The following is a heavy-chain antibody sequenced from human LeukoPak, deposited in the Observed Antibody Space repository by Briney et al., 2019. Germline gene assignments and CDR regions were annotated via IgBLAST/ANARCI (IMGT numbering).Heavy chain of an antibody. Sequence: SETLSLTCAVSGGSISSSNWWSWVRQPPGKGLEWIGEIYHSGSTNYNPSLKSRVTISVDKSKNQFSLKLSSVTAADTAVYYCARERTYCDILTGYYPFDYWGQGTLVTVSS. V-gene: IGHV4-4*02. CDR3: ARERTYCDILTGYYPFDY. CDR1: GGSISSSNW. CDR2: IYHSGST. D-gene: IGHD3-9*01. J-gene: IGHJ4*02.